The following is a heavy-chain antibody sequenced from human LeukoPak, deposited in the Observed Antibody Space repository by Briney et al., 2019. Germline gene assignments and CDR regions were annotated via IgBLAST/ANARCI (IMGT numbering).Heavy chain of an antibody. CDR1: GFTFSSYA. CDR2: ISGSGGST. V-gene: IGHV3-23*01. J-gene: IGHJ4*02. CDR3: AKKGMASYYDSSGYPRSQA. D-gene: IGHD3-22*01. Sequence: GGSLRLSCAASGFTFSSYAMSWVRQAPGKGLEWVSAISGSGGSTYYADSVKGRFTISRDNSKNTLYLQMNSLRPEDTAVYYCAKKGMASYYDSSGYPRSQAWGQGTLVTVSS.